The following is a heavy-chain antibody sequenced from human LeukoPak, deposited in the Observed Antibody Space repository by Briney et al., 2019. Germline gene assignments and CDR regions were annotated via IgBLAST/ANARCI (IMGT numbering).Heavy chain of an antibody. CDR3: ARVPIAVAANYYYYYGMDV. CDR1: GGTFSSYA. Sequence: ASVKVSCKASGGTFSSYAISWVRQAPGQGLEWMGGIIPIFRTANYAQKFQGRVTITADESTSTAYMELSSLRSEDTAVYYCARVPIAVAANYYYYYGMDVWGQGTTVTVSS. J-gene: IGHJ6*02. D-gene: IGHD6-19*01. V-gene: IGHV1-69*13. CDR2: IIPIFRTA.